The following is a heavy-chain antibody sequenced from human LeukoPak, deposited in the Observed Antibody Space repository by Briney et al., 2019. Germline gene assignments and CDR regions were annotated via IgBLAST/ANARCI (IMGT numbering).Heavy chain of an antibody. Sequence: SVKVSCKASVYTFTGYYMHWVRQAPGQGLEWMGWINPNSGGTNYAQKFQGRVTMTRDTSISTAYMELSRLRSDDTAVYYCARDKGGGDCYVGYWGQGTLVTVSS. CDR1: VYTFTGYY. CDR2: INPNSGGT. CDR3: ARDKGGGDCYVGY. D-gene: IGHD2-21*02. J-gene: IGHJ4*02. V-gene: IGHV1-2*02.